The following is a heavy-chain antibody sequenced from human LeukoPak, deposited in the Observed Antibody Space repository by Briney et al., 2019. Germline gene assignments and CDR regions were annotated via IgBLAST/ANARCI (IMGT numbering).Heavy chain of an antibody. CDR3: ARDSGIYRTIDY. CDR2: ISSSSTYI. V-gene: IGHV3-21*01. J-gene: IGHJ4*02. D-gene: IGHD1-26*01. Sequence: PGGSLRLSCVASGFTFNNYSMNWVRQAPGNGLEWVSSISSSSTYIYHADSVKGRFTISRDNAKNSLYLQMNSLRAEDTAVYYCARDSGIYRTIDYWGQGTLVTVSS. CDR1: GFTFNNYS.